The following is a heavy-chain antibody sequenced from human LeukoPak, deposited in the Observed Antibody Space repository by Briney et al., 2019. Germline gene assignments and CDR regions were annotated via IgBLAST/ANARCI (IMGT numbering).Heavy chain of an antibody. V-gene: IGHV3-30-3*01. CDR3: ARGDYYDSSGYYSRHQYFQH. D-gene: IGHD3-22*01. CDR1: GFTFSSYA. J-gene: IGHJ1*01. CDR2: ISYDGSNK. Sequence: GRSLRLSCAASGFTFSSYAMHWVRQAPGKGLEWVAVISYDGSNKYYADSVKGRFTVSRGNSKNTLYLQMNSLRAEDTAVYYCARGDYYDSSGYYSRHQYFQHWGQGTLATVSS.